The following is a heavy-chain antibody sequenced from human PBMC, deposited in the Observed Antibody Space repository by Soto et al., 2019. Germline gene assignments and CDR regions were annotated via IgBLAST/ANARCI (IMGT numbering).Heavy chain of an antibody. D-gene: IGHD1-26*01. CDR3: ARDLLSMGATAPYYYYGMDV. V-gene: IGHV7-4-1*01. CDR1: GYTFTSYA. CDR2: INTNTGNP. J-gene: IGHJ6*02. Sequence: ASVKVSCKASGYTFTSYAMNWVRQAPGQGLEWMGWINTNTGNPTYAQGFTGRFVFSLDTSVSTAYLQICSLKAEDTAVYYCARDLLSMGATAPYYYYGMDVWGQGTTVTVSS.